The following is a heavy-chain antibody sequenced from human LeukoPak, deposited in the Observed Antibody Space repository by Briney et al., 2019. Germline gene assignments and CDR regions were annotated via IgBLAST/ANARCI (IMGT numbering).Heavy chain of an antibody. CDR3: ARRFGDFP. CDR2: INPNSGGT. J-gene: IGHJ5*02. CDR1: GYTLTSYG. D-gene: IGHD3-10*01. Sequence: ASVKVSCKASGYTLTSYGISWVRQAPGQGLEWMGWINPNSGGTNYAQKFQGRVTMTRDTSISTAYMELSRLRSDDTAVYYCARRFGDFPWGQGTLVTVSS. V-gene: IGHV1-2*02.